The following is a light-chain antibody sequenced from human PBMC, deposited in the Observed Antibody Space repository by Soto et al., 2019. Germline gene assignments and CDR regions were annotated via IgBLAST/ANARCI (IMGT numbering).Light chain of an antibody. CDR3: QVWDSSSDHVV. V-gene: IGLV3-21*04. CDR1: NIGSKS. J-gene: IGLJ3*02. CDR2: YDN. Sequence: SYELTQPPSVSVAPGKTARITCGGNNIGSKSVHWYQQKPGQAPRLVISYDNDRPSGIPERFSGSDSGNPATLTISRVEVGDEADYYCQVWDSSSDHVVFGGGTKLTVL.